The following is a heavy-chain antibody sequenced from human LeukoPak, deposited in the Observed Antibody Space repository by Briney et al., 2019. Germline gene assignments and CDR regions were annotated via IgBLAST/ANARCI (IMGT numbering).Heavy chain of an antibody. J-gene: IGHJ6*02. D-gene: IGHD2-2*01. Sequence: CGTLTHSSAPSAFTFNNYTMLLGRQSAGQGLESFSSMNDRGESTYYADSVKGRFTISRDNSKNTLYLQMSSVRAEDTAVYYCVKYQNSPYCRCHMDVWGQGTRVTVSS. CDR3: VKYQNSPYCRCHMDV. CDR1: AFTFNNYT. CDR2: MNDRGEST. V-gene: IGHV3-23*01.